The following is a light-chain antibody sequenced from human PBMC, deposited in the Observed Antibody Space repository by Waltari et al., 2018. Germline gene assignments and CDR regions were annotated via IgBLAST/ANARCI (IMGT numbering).Light chain of an antibody. Sequence: DIVMTQPPDSLAVSLGDRTTINCKSSQRVLYSSNNKNYLAWYQPKPGQPPKLLIFLVSTREAGVPDRFSRSGSGTDFTRTISSLQAEDVAVYYCQQYYSTPYTFGQGTKLEIK. CDR3: QQYYSTPYT. V-gene: IGKV4-1*01. CDR2: LVS. CDR1: QRVLYSSNNKNY. J-gene: IGKJ2*01.